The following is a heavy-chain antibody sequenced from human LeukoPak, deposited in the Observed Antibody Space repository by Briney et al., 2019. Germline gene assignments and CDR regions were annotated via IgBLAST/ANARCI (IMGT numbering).Heavy chain of an antibody. Sequence: ASVKVSCKASGYTFTGYYIHWVRQAPGQGLEWKGWINPDSVGTNYAQKFQGRVTLARDTSISTAYMELSRLRSDDTAVYYCAREGYYDSSGYYFWGQGTLVTVSS. CDR2: INPDSVGT. J-gene: IGHJ4*02. V-gene: IGHV1-2*02. D-gene: IGHD3-22*01. CDR3: AREGYYDSSGYYF. CDR1: GYTFTGYY.